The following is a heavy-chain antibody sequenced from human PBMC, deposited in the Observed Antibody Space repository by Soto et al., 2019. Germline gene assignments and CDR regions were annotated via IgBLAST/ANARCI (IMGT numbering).Heavy chain of an antibody. CDR2: IYYSGST. Sequence: NLPETLSLTCTVSGGSYCGWIRQPPGKGLEWIGSIYYSGSTYYNPSLKSRVTISVDTSKNQVSLNVSSVTAADTAVYYCASQQYYYDSSGYSASDAFDIWGQGTMVTVSS. D-gene: IGHD3-22*01. J-gene: IGHJ3*02. V-gene: IGHV4-39*01. CDR1: GGSY. CDR3: ASQQYYYDSSGYSASDAFDI.